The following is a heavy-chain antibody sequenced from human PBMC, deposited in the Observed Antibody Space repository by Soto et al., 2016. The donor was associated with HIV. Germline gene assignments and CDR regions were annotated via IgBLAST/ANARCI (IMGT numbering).Heavy chain of an antibody. CDR2: MNPNSGNT. D-gene: IGHD1-26*01. Sequence: QVQLVQSGAEVKKPGASVKVSCKASGYTFTFYDINWVRQATGQGLEWMGWMNPNSGNTGYAQKFQGRVTMTTDTSTSTAYMELRSLRSDDTAVYYCARAGGGIVGPNFDYWGQGTLVTVSS. CDR3: ARAGGGIVGPNFDY. V-gene: IGHV1-8*02. J-gene: IGHJ4*02. CDR1: GYTFTFYD.